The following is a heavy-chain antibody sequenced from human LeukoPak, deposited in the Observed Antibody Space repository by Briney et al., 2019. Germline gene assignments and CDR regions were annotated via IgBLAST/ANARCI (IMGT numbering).Heavy chain of an antibody. CDR2: INAGNGNT. D-gene: IGHD3-22*01. CDR1: GYTFTSYA. J-gene: IGHJ3*02. V-gene: IGHV1-3*03. CDR3: ARTPRRLLLSRAFDI. Sequence: GASVKVSCKASGYTFTSYAMHWVRQAPGQRLEWMGWINAGNGNTKYSQEFQGRVTITRDTSASTAYMELSSLRAEDTAVYYCARTPRRLLLSRAFDIWGQGTMVTVSS.